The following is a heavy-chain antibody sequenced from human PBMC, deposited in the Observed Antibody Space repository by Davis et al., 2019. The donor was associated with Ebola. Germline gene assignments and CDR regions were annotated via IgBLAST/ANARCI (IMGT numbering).Heavy chain of an antibody. V-gene: IGHV1-69*04. J-gene: IGHJ4*02. CDR2: IIPILGIA. D-gene: IGHD2-2*01. CDR3: AREGAYCSSTSCYVDY. CDR1: GGTFSSYA. Sequence: AASVKVSCKASGGTFSSYAISWVRQAPGQGLEWMGRIIPILGIANYAQKFQGRVTITRDTSASTAYMELSSLRSEDTAVYYCAREGAYCSSTSCYVDYWGQGTLVTVSS.